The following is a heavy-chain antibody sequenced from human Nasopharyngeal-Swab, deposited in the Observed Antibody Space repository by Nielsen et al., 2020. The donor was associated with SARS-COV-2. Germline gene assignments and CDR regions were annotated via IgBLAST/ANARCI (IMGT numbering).Heavy chain of an antibody. CDR3: ARGGWKRYYYYYIDV. V-gene: IGHV1-69*13. J-gene: IGHJ6*03. CDR2: IIPIFGTA. CDR1: GGTFSSYA. D-gene: IGHD6-19*01. Sequence: SVKVSCKASGGTFSSYAISWVRQAPGQGLEWMGGIIPIFGTANYAQKFQGRVTITADESTSTAYMELSSLRSEDTAVYYCARGGWKRYYYYYIDVWGKGTTVTVSS.